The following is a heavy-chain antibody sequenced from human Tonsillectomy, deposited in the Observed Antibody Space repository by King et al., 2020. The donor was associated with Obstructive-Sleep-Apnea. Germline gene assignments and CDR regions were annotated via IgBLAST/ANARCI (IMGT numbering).Heavy chain of an antibody. Sequence: QLQESGPGLVKPSETLSLTCTVSGGSISSYSWSWIRETPGRGLEWIGYIYYSGSTNYNPSLKSRVTISVDTSKNQFSLELSSVTAADTAVYYCAGADEETGIITDWGQGTLVTVSA. D-gene: IGHD1-14*01. V-gene: IGHV4-59*01. J-gene: IGHJ4*02. CDR1: GGSISSYS. CDR3: AGADEETGIITD. CDR2: IYYSGST.